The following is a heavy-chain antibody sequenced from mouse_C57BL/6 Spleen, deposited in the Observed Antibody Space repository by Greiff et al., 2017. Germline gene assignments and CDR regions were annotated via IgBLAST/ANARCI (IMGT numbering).Heavy chain of an antibody. Sequence: EVQLQQSGPELVKPGASVKISCKASGYTFTDYYMNWVKQSHGKSLEWIGDINPNNGGTSYNQKFKGKATLTVDKSSSTAYMELRSLTSEDSAVYYCARPRQLRLQVGFAYWGQGTLVTVSA. V-gene: IGHV1-26*01. CDR2: INPNNGGT. CDR3: ARPRQLRLQVGFAY. D-gene: IGHD3-2*02. J-gene: IGHJ3*01. CDR1: GYTFTDYY.